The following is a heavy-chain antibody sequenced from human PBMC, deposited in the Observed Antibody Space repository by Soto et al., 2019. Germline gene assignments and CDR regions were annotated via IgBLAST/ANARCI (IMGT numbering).Heavy chain of an antibody. CDR2: INPNSGGT. D-gene: IGHD3-9*01. CDR1: GYTFTDYY. V-gene: IGHV1-2*02. J-gene: IGHJ4*02. CDR3: ARGPTALRYFEADY. Sequence: QVQLMQSGAEVRKPGASVKVSCKASGYTFTDYYMHWVRQAPGQGLEWMGWINPNSGGTNYAQKFQGRVTMTRDTSISTAYMELSRLRSDDTAVYYCARGPTALRYFEADYWGQGTLVTVSS.